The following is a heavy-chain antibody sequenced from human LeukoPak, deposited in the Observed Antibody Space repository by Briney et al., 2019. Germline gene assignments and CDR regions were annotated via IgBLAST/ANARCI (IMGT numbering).Heavy chain of an antibody. CDR3: ARRGGGYYPYYLDY. CDR2: IYSSGST. D-gene: IGHD3-22*01. V-gene: IGHV4-4*09. Sequence: PSETLSLTCAVYGGSFSGYYWSWIRQPPGKGLEWIGYIYSSGSTNYNPSLKSRVTISVDTSKNQFSLKLSSVTAADTAVYYCARRGGGYYPYYLDYWGQGTLVTVSS. J-gene: IGHJ4*02. CDR1: GGSFSGYY.